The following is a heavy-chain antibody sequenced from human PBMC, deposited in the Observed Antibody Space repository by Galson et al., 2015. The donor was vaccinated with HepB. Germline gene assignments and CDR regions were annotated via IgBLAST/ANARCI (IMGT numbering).Heavy chain of an antibody. Sequence: SLRLSCAASGFTFSSYAMHWVRQAPGKGLEYVSAISSNGGSTYYADSVKGRFTISRDNSKNTLYLQMSSLRAEDTAVYYCVKDGIAAADWVDYWGQGTLVTVSS. CDR3: VKDGIAAADWVDY. J-gene: IGHJ4*02. CDR1: GFTFSSYA. D-gene: IGHD6-13*01. V-gene: IGHV3-64D*06. CDR2: ISSNGGST.